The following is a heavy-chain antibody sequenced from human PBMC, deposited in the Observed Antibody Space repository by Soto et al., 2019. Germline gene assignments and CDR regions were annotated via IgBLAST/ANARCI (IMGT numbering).Heavy chain of an antibody. CDR2: ISSSSSYI. CDR3: ARDPTTTWGADV. Sequence: EVQLVESGGGLVKPGGSLRLSCAASGFTFSSYSMNWIRQAPGKGLEWVSSISSSSSYIYYADSVKGRFTISRDNAKNSLYLQMNSLRAEDTAVYYCARDPTTTWGADVWGQGTTVTVSS. V-gene: IGHV3-21*01. J-gene: IGHJ6*02. CDR1: GFTFSSYS. D-gene: IGHD1-1*01.